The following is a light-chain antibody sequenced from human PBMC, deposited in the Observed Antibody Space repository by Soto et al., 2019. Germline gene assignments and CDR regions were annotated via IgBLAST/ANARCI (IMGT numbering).Light chain of an antibody. V-gene: IGLV2-14*01. CDR1: SSDVGAYDY. CDR3: SSYTSSSTYV. Sequence: QSVLTQPASVSGSPGQSIAISCTGTSSDVGAYDYVSWYQQHPGKAPKVMIYDVSNRPSGVSNRFSGSKSDNTASLTISGLQDEDEADYYCSSYTSSSTYVFGTGTKLAVL. J-gene: IGLJ1*01. CDR2: DVS.